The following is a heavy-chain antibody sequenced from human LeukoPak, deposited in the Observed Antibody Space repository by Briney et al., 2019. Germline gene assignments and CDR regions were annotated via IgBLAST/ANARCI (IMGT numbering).Heavy chain of an antibody. CDR1: GGTFSSYA. D-gene: IGHD5-18*01. V-gene: IGHV1-69*13. CDR2: IIPIFGTA. Sequence: SVKVSCTASGGTFSSYAISWVRQAPGQGLEWMGGIIPIFGTANYAQKFQGRVTITADESTSTVYMELSSLRSEDTAVYYCARASTRSYLVNFDYWGQGTLVTVSS. J-gene: IGHJ4*02. CDR3: ARASTRSYLVNFDY.